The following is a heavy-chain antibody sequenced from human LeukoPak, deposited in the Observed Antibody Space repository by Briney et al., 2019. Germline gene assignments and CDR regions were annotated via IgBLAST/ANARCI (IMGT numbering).Heavy chain of an antibody. CDR1: GGSITNYF. CDR3: ARVLPGGGGSPDY. CDR2: IYYSGTT. V-gene: IGHV4-59*01. J-gene: IGHJ4*02. D-gene: IGHD1-26*01. Sequence: SETLSLTCTVSGGSITNYFWSWIRKPPGKGLEWIGYIYYSGTTTYNPSLKSRVTISVDTSNNQFSLKLSSVTAADTAVYYCARVLPGGGGSPDYWGQGTLVTVSS.